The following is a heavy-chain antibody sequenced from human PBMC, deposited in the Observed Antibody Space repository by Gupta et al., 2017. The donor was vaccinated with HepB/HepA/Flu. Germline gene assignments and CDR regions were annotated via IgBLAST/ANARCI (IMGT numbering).Heavy chain of an antibody. Sequence: QVQLVQSGPEVRRPRSSLRSSCRASGGTFGAYSFNWLRQAPGQGLEWMGGIIPVFNSQKINQNLQDRVTITAATSERTVYMDLSRLTSDDKGLYDCAIVGNSPDDHYLDVWGKGTTVIVSS. V-gene: IGHV1-69*06. CDR2: IIPVFNSQ. J-gene: IGHJ6*03. D-gene: IGHD1-1*01. CDR1: GGTFGAYS. CDR3: AIVGNSPDDHYLDV.